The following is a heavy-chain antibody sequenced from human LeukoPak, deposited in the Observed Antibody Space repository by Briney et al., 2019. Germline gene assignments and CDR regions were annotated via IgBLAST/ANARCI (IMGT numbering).Heavy chain of an antibody. CDR2: INHSGST. J-gene: IGHJ5*02. CDR3: ARVRIAMVRGVIISGNWFDH. D-gene: IGHD3-10*01. V-gene: IGHV4-34*01. Sequence: PSETLSLTCAVYGGSFSGYYWSWIRQPPGKGLEWIGEINHSGSTNYNPSLKSRVTISVDTSRNQFSLKLSSVTAADTAVYYCARVRIAMVRGVIISGNWFDHWGQGTLVTVSS. CDR1: GGSFSGYY.